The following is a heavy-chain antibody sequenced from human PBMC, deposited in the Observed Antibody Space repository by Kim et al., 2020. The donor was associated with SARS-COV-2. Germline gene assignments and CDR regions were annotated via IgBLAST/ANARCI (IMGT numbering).Heavy chain of an antibody. V-gene: IGHV4-39*07. CDR1: GGSIRNSTYY. CDR3: ARGGPLWFGELSSWFDP. J-gene: IGHJ5*02. Sequence: SETLSLTCTVSGGSIRNSTYYWGWIRQPPGKGLEWIGSIYYSGSTFHNPSLKSRVTISVDTSKNQFSLKLTSVTAADTAVYYCARGGPLWFGELSSWFDP. CDR2: IYYSGST. D-gene: IGHD3-10*01.